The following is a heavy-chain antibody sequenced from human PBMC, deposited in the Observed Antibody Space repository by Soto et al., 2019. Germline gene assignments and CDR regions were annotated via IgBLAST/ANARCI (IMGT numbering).Heavy chain of an antibody. CDR2: ISHDGSNK. J-gene: IGHJ4*02. CDR3: VKGLVGIAARPPYFDY. CDR1: GFTLNTFA. Sequence: PGGSLRLSCAVSGFTLNTFAMEWVRQAPGKGLDWVAGISHDGSNKDYADSVKGRFTISRDISSNTLYLQMTSLRAEDTAVYYCVKGLVGIAARPPYFDYWGQGTLVTVSS. V-gene: IGHV3-30-3*01. D-gene: IGHD6-6*01.